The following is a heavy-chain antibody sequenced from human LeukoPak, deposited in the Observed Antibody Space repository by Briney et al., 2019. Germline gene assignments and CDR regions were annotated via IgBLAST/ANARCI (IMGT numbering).Heavy chain of an antibody. Sequence: SETLSLTCTVSGGSISSSSYSWGWIRQPPGKGLEWIGSIYYNGNTYHNPSLKSRVTISVDTSKNQFSLMLSSVTAADTAVYYCARLDIASCPAMNIDYWGQGTLVTVSA. J-gene: IGHJ4*02. D-gene: IGHD5-12*01. CDR1: GGSISSSSYS. CDR3: ARLDIASCPAMNIDY. V-gene: IGHV4-39*01. CDR2: IYYNGNT.